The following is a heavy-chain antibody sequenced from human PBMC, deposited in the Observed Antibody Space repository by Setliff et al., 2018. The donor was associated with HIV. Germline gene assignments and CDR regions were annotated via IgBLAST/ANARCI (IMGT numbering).Heavy chain of an antibody. J-gene: IGHJ3*02. CDR2: IIPILGRA. V-gene: IGHV1-69*10. CDR1: GGTFSSYA. Sequence: SVKVSCKASGGTFSSYAISWVRQAPGQGLEWMGGIIPILGRANYAQKFQGRVTMTRDTSTSTVYMELSSLRSDDTAVYYCARSRYDSGGYPDAFDIWGQGTMVTVSS. D-gene: IGHD3-22*01. CDR3: ARSRYDSGGYPDAFDI.